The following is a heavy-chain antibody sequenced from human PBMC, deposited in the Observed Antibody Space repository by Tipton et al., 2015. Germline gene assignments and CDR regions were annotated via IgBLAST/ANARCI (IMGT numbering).Heavy chain of an antibody. CDR3: ARDLEHGMDG. J-gene: IGHJ6*02. V-gene: IGHV4-39*07. D-gene: IGHD5-24*01. CDR2: ISQRDGT. CDR1: GGSISSSSYY. Sequence: TLSLTCTVSGGSISSSSYYWAWIRQPPGKGLEWIGYISQRDGTNYNPSLKSRVTISTDTSKNQFFLNLTSVTAADTAVYFCARDLEHGMDGWGQGTTVTVSS.